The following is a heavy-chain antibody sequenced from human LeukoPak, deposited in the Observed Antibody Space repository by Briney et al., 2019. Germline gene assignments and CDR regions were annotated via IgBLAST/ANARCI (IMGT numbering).Heavy chain of an antibody. J-gene: IGHJ6*03. CDR1: GFTFSDYY. V-gene: IGHV3-11*01. CDR3: ARVGREAATYYYYMDV. CDR2: ISSSGSTI. Sequence: GGSLRLSCAASGFTFSDYYMSWIRQAPGKGLEWVSYISSSGSTIYYADSVKGRFTISRDNAKNSLYLQMNSLRAEDTALYHCARVGREAATYYYYMDVWGKGTTVTISS. D-gene: IGHD6-25*01.